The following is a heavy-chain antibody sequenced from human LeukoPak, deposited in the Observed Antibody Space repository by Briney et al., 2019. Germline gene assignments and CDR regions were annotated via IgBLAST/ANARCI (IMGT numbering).Heavy chain of an antibody. CDR2: ISAYNGNT. Sequence: ASVKVSCKASGYTFTNYGISWMRQAPGQGLEWMGWISAYNGNTNYAQKLQGRVTMTTDTSTSTAYMELRSLRSDDTAVYYCARLTRGYDFGYWGQGTLVTVSS. D-gene: IGHD5-12*01. V-gene: IGHV1-18*01. J-gene: IGHJ4*02. CDR1: GYTFTNYG. CDR3: ARLTRGYDFGY.